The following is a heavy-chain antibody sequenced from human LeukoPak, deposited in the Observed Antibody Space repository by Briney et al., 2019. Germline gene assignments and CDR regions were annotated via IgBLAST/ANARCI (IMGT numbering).Heavy chain of an antibody. D-gene: IGHD3-16*02. V-gene: IGHV4-30-2*01. CDR2: IYHSGST. CDR3: ARGGDWGSYRTFDY. Sequence: SETLSLTCAVSGGSISSGGYSWSWIRQPPGMGLEWIGYIYHSGSTYYNPSLKSRVTISVDRSKNQFSLKLSSVTAADTAVYYCARGGDWGSYRTFDYWGQGTLVTVSS. J-gene: IGHJ4*02. CDR1: GGSISSGGYS.